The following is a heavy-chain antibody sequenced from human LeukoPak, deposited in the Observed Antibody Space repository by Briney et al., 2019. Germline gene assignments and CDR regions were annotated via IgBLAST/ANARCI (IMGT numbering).Heavy chain of an antibody. CDR1: GGTFSSYA. Sequence: SVKVSCKASGGTFSSYAINWVRQAPGQGLEWMGGIIPIFGTPNYAQKFQGRVTITTDESTNTAYMEMSSLRPEDTAVYYCAGVLARSGEMSGSYYYYWGQGTLVTVSS. V-gene: IGHV1-69*05. CDR2: IIPIFGTP. CDR3: AGVLARSGEMSGSYYYY. J-gene: IGHJ4*02. D-gene: IGHD1-26*01.